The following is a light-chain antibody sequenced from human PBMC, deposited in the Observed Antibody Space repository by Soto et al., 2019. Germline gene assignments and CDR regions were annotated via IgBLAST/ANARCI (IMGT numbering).Light chain of an antibody. CDR3: QQFRSWPWT. J-gene: IGKJ1*01. CDR2: GAS. V-gene: IGKV3D-15*01. Sequence: EIVLTQSPGTLSVSPGDRVTLSCRASQSISIHLAWYQHKPGQAPRLLIHGASTRATGIPARISGSGSGTEFTLTISSLQSEDFAVWNCQQFRSWPWTFGQGTKVEVK. CDR1: QSISIH.